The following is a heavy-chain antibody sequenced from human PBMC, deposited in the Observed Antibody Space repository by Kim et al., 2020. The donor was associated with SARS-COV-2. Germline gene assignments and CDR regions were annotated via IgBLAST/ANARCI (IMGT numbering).Heavy chain of an antibody. Sequence: GGSLRLSCAASGFTFSSYSMNWVRQAPGKGLEWVSYISSSSSTIYYADSVKGRFTISRDNAKNSLYLQMNSLRDEDTAVYYCARDSTHYYDRRSWFDPWGQGTLVTVSS. CDR2: ISSSSSTI. CDR3: ARDSTHYYDRRSWFDP. CDR1: GFTFSSYS. J-gene: IGHJ5*02. D-gene: IGHD3-22*01. V-gene: IGHV3-48*02.